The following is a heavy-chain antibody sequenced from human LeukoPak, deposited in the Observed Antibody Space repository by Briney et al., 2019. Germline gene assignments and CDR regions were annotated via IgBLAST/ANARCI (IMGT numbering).Heavy chain of an antibody. Sequence: LETLSLTCTVSGGSISSYYWSWIRQPAGKGLEWIGRIYTSGSTNYNPSLKSRVTMSVDTSKNQFSLKLSSVTAADTAVYYCASTLRIPSMLSGYMDVWGKGTTVTVSS. V-gene: IGHV4-4*07. J-gene: IGHJ6*03. CDR2: IYTSGST. D-gene: IGHD3-10*02. CDR1: GGSISSYY. CDR3: ASTLRIPSMLSGYMDV.